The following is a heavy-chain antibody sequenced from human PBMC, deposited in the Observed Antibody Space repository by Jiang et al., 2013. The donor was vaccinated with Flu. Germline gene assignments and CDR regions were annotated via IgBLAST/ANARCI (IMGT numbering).Heavy chain of an antibody. J-gene: IGHJ4*02. V-gene: IGHV2-5*02. Sequence: KPTQTLTLTCTFSGFSLSTSGVGVGWIRQPPGKALEWLALIYWDDDKRYSPSLKSRLTITKDTSKNQVVLTMTNMDPVDTATYYCAHTNRWLQPIDYWGQGTLVTVSS. CDR3: AHTNRWLQPIDY. CDR2: IYWDDDK. D-gene: IGHD5-24*01. CDR1: GFSLSTSGVG.